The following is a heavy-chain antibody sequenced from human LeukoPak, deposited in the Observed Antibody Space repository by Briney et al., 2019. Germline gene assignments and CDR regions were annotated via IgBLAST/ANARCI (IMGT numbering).Heavy chain of an antibody. CDR1: GGSVSSGSYY. V-gene: IGHV4-61*01. D-gene: IGHD6-13*01. CDR2: IYYSGST. CDR3: ARDVRIAAASHGMDV. J-gene: IGHJ6*02. Sequence: PSETLSLTCTVSGGSVSSGSYYWSWIRQPPGKGLEWIGYIYYSGSTNYNPSLKSRVTISVDTSKNQFSLKLSSVTAADTAVYYCARDVRIAAASHGMDVWGQGTTVTVSS.